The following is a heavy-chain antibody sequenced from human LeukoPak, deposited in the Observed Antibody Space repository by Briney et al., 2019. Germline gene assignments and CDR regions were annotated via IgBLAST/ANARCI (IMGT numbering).Heavy chain of an antibody. CDR1: GFTFSSYW. Sequence: GGSLRLSCAASGFTFSSYWMHWVGQAPGKGLVWVSRINSDGNTITYADSVKGRFTISRDNAKDTLYLQMNSLRAEDTAVYYCARVTVSSSEVIFDYWGQGSLVTVSS. D-gene: IGHD2-21*01. CDR3: ARVTVSSSEVIFDY. CDR2: INSDGNTI. J-gene: IGHJ4*02. V-gene: IGHV3-74*01.